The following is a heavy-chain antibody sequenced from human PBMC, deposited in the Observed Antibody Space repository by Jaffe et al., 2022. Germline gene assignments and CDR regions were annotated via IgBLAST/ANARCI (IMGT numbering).Heavy chain of an antibody. CDR3: AKQTIFGVVIINDVFDY. V-gene: IGHV3-23*01. CDR1: GFTFSSYA. CDR2: ISGSGGST. J-gene: IGHJ4*02. Sequence: EVQLLESGGGLVQPGGSLRLSCAASGFTFSSYAMSWVRQAPGKGLEWVSAISGSGGSTYYADSVKGRFTISRDNSKNTLYLQMNSLRAEDTAVYYCAKQTIFGVVIINDVFDYWGQGTLVTVSS. D-gene: IGHD3-3*01.